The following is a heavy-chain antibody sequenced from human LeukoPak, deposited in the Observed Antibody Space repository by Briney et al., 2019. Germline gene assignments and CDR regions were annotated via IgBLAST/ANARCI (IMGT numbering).Heavy chain of an antibody. CDR1: GITFSKYA. Sequence: GGSLRLSCAASGITFSKYAMSWVRQAPGKGLEWVSAISPSDGNTFYADSVKGRFTISRDNSKNTLSLQMNSLRAEDTALYYCAKDSSVPYGITDWGQGTLVTVSS. D-gene: IGHD4-17*01. J-gene: IGHJ4*02. V-gene: IGHV3-23*01. CDR3: AKDSSVPYGITD. CDR2: ISPSDGNT.